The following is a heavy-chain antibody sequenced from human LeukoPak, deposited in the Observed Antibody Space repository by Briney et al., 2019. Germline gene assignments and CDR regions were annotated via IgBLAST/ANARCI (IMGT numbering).Heavy chain of an antibody. CDR1: GYSISSGYY. CDR3: ARVREVASAMYSNSWYYFDY. CDR2: IYHSGST. D-gene: IGHD6-13*01. J-gene: IGHJ4*02. V-gene: IGHV4-38-2*02. Sequence: SETLSLTCTVSGYSISSGYYWGWIRQPPGKGLEWIGSIYHSGSTYYNPSLKSRVTISVDTSKNQFSLKLSSVTAADTAVYYCARVREVASAMYSNSWYYFDYWGQGTLVTVSS.